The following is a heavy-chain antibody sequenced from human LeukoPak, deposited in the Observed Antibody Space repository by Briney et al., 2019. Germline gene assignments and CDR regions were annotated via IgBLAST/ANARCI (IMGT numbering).Heavy chain of an antibody. Sequence: PSETLSLTCTVSGASISRYSWSWIRQPAGKGLEWIGRFHTSGSTTYSSSLRSRVTMSVDTSKNLFSLRLSSVTAADTAVYYCARDYCGGGTCYFPLDSWGQGTLVTVSS. CDR1: GASISRYS. V-gene: IGHV4-4*07. J-gene: IGHJ4*02. CDR2: FHTSGST. CDR3: ARDYCGGGTCYFPLDS. D-gene: IGHD2-15*01.